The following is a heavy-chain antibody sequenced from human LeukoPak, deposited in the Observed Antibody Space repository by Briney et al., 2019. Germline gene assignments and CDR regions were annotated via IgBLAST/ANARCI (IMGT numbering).Heavy chain of an antibody. CDR1: GYTFTSYD. J-gene: IGHJ4*02. D-gene: IGHD3-10*01. CDR3: ATRTGGSGTPLGY. CDR2: MNPNSGNT. Sequence: ASVKVSCKASGYTFTSYDINWVRQATGQGLEGMAWMNPNSGNTGYAQKFQGRVTMTRNTSISTAYMELGSLSSEDTAVYYCATRTGGSGTPLGYWGQGTLVTVSS. V-gene: IGHV1-8*01.